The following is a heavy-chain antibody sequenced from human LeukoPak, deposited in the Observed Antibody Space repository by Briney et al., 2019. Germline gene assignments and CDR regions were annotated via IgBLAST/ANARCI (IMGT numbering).Heavy chain of an antibody. D-gene: IGHD5-24*01. J-gene: IGHJ6*02. CDR2: IENDGST. CDR3: ARKINFPGAMDV. Sequence: GGSLRLSCAASGFTVNSNYTTWVRQAPGKGLEWVSVIENDGSTYYADSVKGRFTISRDTFKNTMYLQMNSLRAEDTAVCYCARKINFPGAMDVWGQGTTVTVSS. V-gene: IGHV3-53*01. CDR1: GFTVNSNY.